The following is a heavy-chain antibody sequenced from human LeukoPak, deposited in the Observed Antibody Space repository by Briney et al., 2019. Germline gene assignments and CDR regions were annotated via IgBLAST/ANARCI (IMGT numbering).Heavy chain of an antibody. D-gene: IGHD6-13*01. Sequence: GGPLRPSCAPSGFTSRSYGRQWVPEAPGKGQGRVAVIWFDGSNKYYADSVKGRFTISRDNSKNTLYLQMSSLRAEDTAVYYCARSSSLPQDFDYWGQRTLVTVSS. J-gene: IGHJ4*02. CDR3: ARSSSLPQDFDY. V-gene: IGHV3-33*01. CDR2: IWFDGSNK. CDR1: GFTSRSYG.